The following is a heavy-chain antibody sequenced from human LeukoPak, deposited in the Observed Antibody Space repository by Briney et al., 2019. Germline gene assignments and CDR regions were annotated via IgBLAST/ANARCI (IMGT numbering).Heavy chain of an antibody. Sequence: ASVKVSCKASGYTFTSYGISWVRQAPGQGLEWMGWISAYNGNTNYAQKLQGRVTMTTDTSTSTAYMELRSLRSDDTAVYYCARDFSRVGRYYYYYYMTSGAKGPRSPSP. CDR1: GYTFTSYG. CDR2: ISAYNGNT. CDR3: ARDFSRVGRYYYYYYMTS. D-gene: IGHD1-26*01. J-gene: IGHJ6*03. V-gene: IGHV1-18*01.